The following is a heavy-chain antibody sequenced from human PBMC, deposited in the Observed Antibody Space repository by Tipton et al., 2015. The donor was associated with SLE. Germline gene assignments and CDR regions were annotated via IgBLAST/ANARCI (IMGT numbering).Heavy chain of an antibody. D-gene: IGHD3-3*01. J-gene: IGHJ4*02. CDR2: IWFDGSNT. V-gene: IGHV3-33*01. CDR1: GFTFSNYG. Sequence: SLRLSCAASGFTFSNYGIHWVRQAPGKGLEWLAFIWFDGSNTNYADSVKGRFTISRDNSKDTLYLQMDGLRAEDTAVYYCARDLGLLRFLEWSPDYWGQGTLVTVSS. CDR3: ARDLGLLRFLEWSPDY.